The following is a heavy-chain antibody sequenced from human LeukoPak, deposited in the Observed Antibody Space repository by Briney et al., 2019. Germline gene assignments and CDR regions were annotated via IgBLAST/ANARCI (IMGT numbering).Heavy chain of an antibody. D-gene: IGHD2-2*01. V-gene: IGHV5-51*01. J-gene: IGHJ4*02. CDR3: ARRDVVVPSNRPFDY. CDR1: GYSFTSYW. CDR2: IYPGDSDT. Sequence: GESLNISCKGSGYSFTSYWIGWVRQMPGKGLEWMGIIYPGDSDTRYSPSFQGQVTISADKSISTAYLQWSSLKASDTAMYYCARRDVVVPSNRPFDYWGQGTLVTVSS.